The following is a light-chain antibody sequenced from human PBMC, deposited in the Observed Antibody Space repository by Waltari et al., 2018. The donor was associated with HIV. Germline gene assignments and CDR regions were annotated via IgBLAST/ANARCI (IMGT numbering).Light chain of an antibody. Sequence: QSVLTQPPSLSGAPGQRVTISCIGNTSNIGANYDVNWYQQLPGKPPRFLISEDISRPSGVPDRLSVSRSGTSASLAITGLRAEDEADYYCQSYDSSLSGSVFGGGTKLTVL. CDR2: EDI. CDR1: TSNIGANYD. CDR3: QSYDSSLSGSV. V-gene: IGLV1-40*01. J-gene: IGLJ2*01.